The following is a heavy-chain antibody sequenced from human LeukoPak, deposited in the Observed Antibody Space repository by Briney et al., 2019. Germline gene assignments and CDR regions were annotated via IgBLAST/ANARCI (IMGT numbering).Heavy chain of an antibody. D-gene: IGHD2-15*01. CDR1: GGSISSYY. Sequence: SETLSLTCTVSGGSISSYYWSWIRQPPGKGLEWIGYIYYSGSTNYNPSLKSRVTISVDTSKNQFSLKLSSVTAADTAVYYCARRGVVASLYYYGMDVWGQGTTVTVSS. CDR2: IYYSGST. V-gene: IGHV4-59*08. CDR3: ARRGVVASLYYYGMDV. J-gene: IGHJ6*02.